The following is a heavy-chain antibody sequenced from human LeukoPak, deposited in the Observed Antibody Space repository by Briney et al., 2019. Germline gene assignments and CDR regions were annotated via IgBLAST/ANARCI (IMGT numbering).Heavy chain of an antibody. CDR1: GYTFTGYY. D-gene: IGHD2-21*02. CDR2: INPNSGGT. V-gene: IGHV1-2*02. CDR3: AVAYCGGDCYLFDY. Sequence: AASVKVSCKASGYTFTGYYIHWVRQAPGQGLEWMGWINPNSGGTNYAQKFQGRVTMTRDTSISTAYMELSRLRSDDTAVYYCAVAYCGGDCYLFDYWGQGTLVTVSS. J-gene: IGHJ4*02.